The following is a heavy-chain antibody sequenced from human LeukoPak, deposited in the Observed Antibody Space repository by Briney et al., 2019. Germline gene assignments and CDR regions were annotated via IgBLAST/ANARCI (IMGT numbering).Heavy chain of an antibody. CDR3: ARGLGGSYYEAVDY. Sequence: ASVKVACKSSGYTFTSYDICWVRQATVQVLEWIGWMNPNSGNTGYAQKFQGRVTMTRNTSISTAYMELSSLRSEDTAVYYCARGLGGSYYEAVDYWGQGTLVTVSS. D-gene: IGHD1-26*01. CDR1: GYTFTSYD. CDR2: MNPNSGNT. J-gene: IGHJ4*02. V-gene: IGHV1-8*01.